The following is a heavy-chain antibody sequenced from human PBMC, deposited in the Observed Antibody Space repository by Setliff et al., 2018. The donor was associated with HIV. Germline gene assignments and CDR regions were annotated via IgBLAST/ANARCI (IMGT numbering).Heavy chain of an antibody. D-gene: IGHD1-20*01. Sequence: GESLKISCQGFGYSFVSYWIGWVRHRPGKGLEWMAIVYPPDSETVYSPSFQGQVTISVDNSISTTFLQWSSLRASDTAIYFCVRHITNPRWAYFDYWGQGAPVTVSS. CDR3: VRHITNPRWAYFDY. CDR1: GYSFVSYW. V-gene: IGHV5-51*01. CDR2: VYPPDSET. J-gene: IGHJ4*02.